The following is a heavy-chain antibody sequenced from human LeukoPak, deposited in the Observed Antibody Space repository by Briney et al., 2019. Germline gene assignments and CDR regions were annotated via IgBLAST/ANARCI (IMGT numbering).Heavy chain of an antibody. CDR2: INPNNGGT. D-gene: IGHD2-2*01. V-gene: IGHV1-2*02. J-gene: IGHJ4*02. CDR1: GYTFTGYF. Sequence: ASVKVSCKASGYTFTGYFIHWVRQAPGQGLEWMGWINPNNGGTKYAQKFHDRVTMTRDTSISTAYMELSSLKSEDTAVYYCARALRYCSTTSCQYYFDYWGQGTLVTVSS. CDR3: ARALRYCSTTSCQYYFDY.